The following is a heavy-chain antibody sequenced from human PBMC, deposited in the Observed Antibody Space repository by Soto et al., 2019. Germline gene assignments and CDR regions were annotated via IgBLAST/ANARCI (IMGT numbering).Heavy chain of an antibody. V-gene: IGHV1-3*04. CDR3: AYSSLGALQRGWFDP. Sequence: QVQLVQSGAEVKKPGASVKVSCKASGYIFTNYAMHWVRQAPGQRLEWMGWINTGNGNTKYSQKFQGRVTITRDTAASTAYMELSSLRSKDTAVYYCAYSSLGALQRGWFDPWGQGTLVTVSS. CDR1: GYIFTNYA. J-gene: IGHJ5*02. D-gene: IGHD2-15*01. CDR2: INTGNGNT.